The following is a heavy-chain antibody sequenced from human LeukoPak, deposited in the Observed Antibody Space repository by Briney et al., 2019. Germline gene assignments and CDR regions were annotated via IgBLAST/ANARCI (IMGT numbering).Heavy chain of an antibody. V-gene: IGHV4-34*01. Sequence: PSETLSLTCAVCGGSFSGYYWSWIRQPPGKGLEWIGEINHSGSTNYNPSLKSRVTISVDTSKNQFSLKLSSVTAADTAVYYCARTQAVAATGRYFDLWGRGTLVTVSS. CDR3: ARTQAVAATGRYFDL. CDR2: INHSGST. CDR1: GGSFSGYY. J-gene: IGHJ2*01. D-gene: IGHD6-19*01.